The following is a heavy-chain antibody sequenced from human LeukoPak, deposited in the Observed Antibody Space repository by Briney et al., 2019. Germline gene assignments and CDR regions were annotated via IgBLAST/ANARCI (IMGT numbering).Heavy chain of an antibody. V-gene: IGHV3-21*01. CDR3: ASGGGAHFDY. J-gene: IGHJ4*02. CDR2: ISSSSSYI. CDR1: GFTFSSYS. D-gene: IGHD3-16*01. Sequence: PGGSLRLSCAASGFTFSSYSMNWVRQAPGKGLEWVSSISSSSSYIYYADSVKGRFTISGDNAKNSLYLQMNSLRAEDTAVYYCASGGGAHFDYWGQGTLVTVSS.